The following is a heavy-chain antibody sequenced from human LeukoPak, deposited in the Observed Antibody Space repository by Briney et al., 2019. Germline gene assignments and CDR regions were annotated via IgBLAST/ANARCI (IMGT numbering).Heavy chain of an antibody. CDR2: IIPIFAIV. CDR3: ARADSSGYSLDENFDY. V-gene: IGHV1-69*04. J-gene: IGHJ4*02. Sequence: SVKVSCKASGGTLSSYALNWVRQAPGQGLEWIGRIIPIFAIVNYAQNFQGRVTITADKSTNTAHMELSSLRFEDTAFYYCARADSSGYSLDENFDYWGQGTLVTVSS. CDR1: GGTLSSYA. D-gene: IGHD3-22*01.